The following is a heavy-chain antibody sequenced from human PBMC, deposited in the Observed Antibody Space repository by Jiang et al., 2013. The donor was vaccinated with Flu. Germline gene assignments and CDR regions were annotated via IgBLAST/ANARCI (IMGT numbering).Heavy chain of an antibody. Sequence: KPSGTLSLTCAVSGGSISTNDWWSWVRQPPGKGLEWIGEIHHSGSSNYRPSLKSRVTMSIDKSTNQFSLKLTSVTAADTAVYFCARISAAGPAYWGQGTLVTVSS. CDR1: GGSISTNDW. V-gene: IGHV4-4*02. J-gene: IGHJ4*02. D-gene: IGHD6-13*01. CDR3: ARISAAGPAY. CDR2: IHHSGSS.